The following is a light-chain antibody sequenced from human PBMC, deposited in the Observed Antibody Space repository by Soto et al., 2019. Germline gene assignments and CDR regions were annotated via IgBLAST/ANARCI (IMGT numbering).Light chain of an antibody. CDR1: QSVSNY. V-gene: IGKV3-11*01. CDR2: DAS. Sequence: EIVLTQSPANLSLSPGERATLSCRASQSVSNYLVWYQQKTGQAPRLLIYDASHRATGIPARFSGGGSGTDFPLTISSLEPEDFAVYYCQQRSNWLYTFGQGTKLEIK. CDR3: QQRSNWLYT. J-gene: IGKJ2*01.